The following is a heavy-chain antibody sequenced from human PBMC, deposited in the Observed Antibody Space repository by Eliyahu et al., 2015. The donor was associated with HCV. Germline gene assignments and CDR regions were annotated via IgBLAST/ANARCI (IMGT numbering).Heavy chain of an antibody. CDR3: TTDFHQLLWDLYYYYGMDV. V-gene: IGHV3-15*01. D-gene: IGHD2-2*01. J-gene: IGHJ6*02. CDR2: IKSKTDGGTT. Sequence: EVQLVESGGGLVKPGGSLRLSCAASXFTFXNAWMXWXRQAPGKGLEWVGRIKSKTDGGTTDYAAPVKGRFTISRDDSKNTLYLQMNSLKTEDTAVYYCTTDFHQLLWDLYYYYGMDVWGQGTTVTVSS. CDR1: XFTFXNAW.